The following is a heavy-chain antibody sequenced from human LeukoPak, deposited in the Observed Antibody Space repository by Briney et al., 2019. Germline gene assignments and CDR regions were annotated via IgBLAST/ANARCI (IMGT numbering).Heavy chain of an antibody. V-gene: IGHV3-21*04. CDR3: ARVVPYYYYYMDV. CDR2: ISSSSSYI. J-gene: IGHJ6*03. CDR1: GFTFSSYS. Sequence: KTGGSLRLSCAASGFTFSSYSMNWVRQAPGKGLEWVSAISSSSSYIYYADSVKGRFTISRDNAKNSLYLRMNSLRAEDTAVYYCARVVPYYYYYMDVWGKGTTVTVSS.